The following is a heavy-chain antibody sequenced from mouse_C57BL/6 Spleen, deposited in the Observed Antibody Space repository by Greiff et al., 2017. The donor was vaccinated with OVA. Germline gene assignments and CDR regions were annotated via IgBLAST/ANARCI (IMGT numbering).Heavy chain of an antibody. V-gene: IGHV3-6*01. CDR3: ARDWEGDFDY. CDR2: ISYDGSN. CDR1: GYSITSGYY. Sequence: EVKLLESGPGLVKPSQSLSLTCSVTGYSITSGYYWNWIRQFPGNKLEWMGYISYDGSNNYNPSLKNRISITRDTSKNQFFLKLNSVTTEDTATYYCARDWEGDFDYWGQGTTLTVSS. J-gene: IGHJ2*01. D-gene: IGHD4-1*01.